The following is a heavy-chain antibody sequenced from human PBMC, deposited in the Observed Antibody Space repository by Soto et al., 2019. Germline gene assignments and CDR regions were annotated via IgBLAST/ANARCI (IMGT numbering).Heavy chain of an antibody. CDR3: AHGRSTGTTIFFEY. Sequence: QITLKESGPTLVKPTQTLTLTCTFSGLAFGTAYRAVGWIRQPPGKALEWLALLDGDDNKRYSPSLKNRLTIASDPSRKQVVLTMTDMDPVDTATYSCAHGRSTGTTIFFEYWGQGTLVTVSA. V-gene: IGHV2-5*02. CDR2: LDGDDNK. D-gene: IGHD1-1*01. CDR1: GLAFGTAYRA. J-gene: IGHJ4*02.